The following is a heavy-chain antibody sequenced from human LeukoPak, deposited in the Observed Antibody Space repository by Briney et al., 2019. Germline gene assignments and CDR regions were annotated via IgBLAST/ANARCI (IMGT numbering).Heavy chain of an antibody. D-gene: IGHD3-22*01. CDR1: GGSISSYY. V-gene: IGHV4-4*07. CDR2: IYTSGST. J-gene: IGHJ4*02. CDR3: ARSILRYYYAASGYYPYFFDY. Sequence: SETLSLTCTVSGGSISSYYWSWIRQPAGKGLEWIGRIYTSGSTNYNPSLKSRVTLSIDTSKNQFSLKLSSVTAADTAVYYCARSILRYYYAASGYYPYFFDYWGQGMLVTVSS.